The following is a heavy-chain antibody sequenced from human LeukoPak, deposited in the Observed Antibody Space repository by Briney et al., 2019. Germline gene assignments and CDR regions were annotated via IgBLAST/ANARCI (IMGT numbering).Heavy chain of an antibody. J-gene: IGHJ3*01. V-gene: IGHV3-30-3*01. D-gene: IGHD1-7*01. Sequence: GGSLRLSCAASGFTFSSYAMHWVRQAPGKGLEWVAVISYDGSNKYYADSVKGRFTISRDNSKNTLYLQMNSLRAEDTAVYYCAKDRRGNWNYVGAFDVWGQGTMVTVSS. CDR2: ISYDGSNK. CDR1: GFTFSSYA. CDR3: AKDRRGNWNYVGAFDV.